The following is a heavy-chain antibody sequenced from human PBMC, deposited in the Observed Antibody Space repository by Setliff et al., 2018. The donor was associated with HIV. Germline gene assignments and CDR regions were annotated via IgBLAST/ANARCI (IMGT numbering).Heavy chain of an antibody. Sequence: ASVKVSCKASGGTFSSYAISWVRQAPGQGLEWMGWFNTYNGNTNYAQKLQGRVTLTTDTSTSTAYMELRSLRSDDTAVYYCARDSSFNMDVWGKGTTVTVSS. CDR1: GGTFSSYA. V-gene: IGHV1-18*01. CDR3: ARDSSFNMDV. CDR2: FNTYNGNT. J-gene: IGHJ6*03.